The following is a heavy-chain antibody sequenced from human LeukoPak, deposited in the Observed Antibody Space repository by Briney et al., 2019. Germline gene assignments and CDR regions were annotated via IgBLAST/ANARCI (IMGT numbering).Heavy chain of an antibody. J-gene: IGHJ4*02. D-gene: IGHD7-27*01. CDR3: AKDGDGALGGEIDY. Sequence: GGSLRLYCAASGFTFDDYAMHWVRQAPGKGLEWVSGISWNSGSIGYADSVKGRFTISRDNAKNSLYLQMNSLRAEDMALYYCAKDGDGALGGEIDYWGQGTLVTVSS. CDR1: GFTFDDYA. V-gene: IGHV3-9*03. CDR2: ISWNSGSI.